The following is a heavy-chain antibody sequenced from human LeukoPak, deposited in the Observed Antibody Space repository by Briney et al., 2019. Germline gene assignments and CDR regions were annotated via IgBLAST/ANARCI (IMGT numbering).Heavy chain of an antibody. Sequence: PGGSLRLSCAASGSTFSSYAMSWVRQAPEKGLDWVSVISGSAHKIRYADSVKGRFTISRDNSENIVYLQMNNLRAEDAAVYYCAGRATVYSSGYVYWGQGTLVTVSS. J-gene: IGHJ4*02. CDR3: AGRATVYSSGYVY. V-gene: IGHV3-23*01. D-gene: IGHD5-18*01. CDR1: GSTFSSYA. CDR2: ISGSAHKI.